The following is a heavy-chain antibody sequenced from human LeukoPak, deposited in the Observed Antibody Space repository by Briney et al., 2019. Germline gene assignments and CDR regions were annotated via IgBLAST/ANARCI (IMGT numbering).Heavy chain of an antibody. CDR3: ARARYYDSSGYYPPYYFDY. D-gene: IGHD3-22*01. CDR1: GFTFSSYG. CDR2: IYYSGST. Sequence: GTLRLSCAASGFTFSSYGMSWVRQAPGKGLEWIGSIYYSGSTYYNPSLKSRVTISVDTSKNQFSLKLSSVTAADTAVYYCARARYYDSSGYYPPYYFDYWGQGTLVTVSS. J-gene: IGHJ4*02. V-gene: IGHV4-39*07.